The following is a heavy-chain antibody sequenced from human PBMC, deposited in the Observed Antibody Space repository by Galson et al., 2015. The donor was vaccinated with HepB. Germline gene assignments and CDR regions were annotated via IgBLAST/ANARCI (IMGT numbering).Heavy chain of an antibody. CDR3: AKDTTPGEYYYFHMDV. J-gene: IGHJ6*03. Sequence: SLRLSCAASGFTFDDYAMHWVRQVPGKGLEWVSGISWDSNSKGYADSVKGRFTISRDNAKKSLYLQMNSLRGEDTALYYCAKDTTPGEYYYFHMDVWGKGTTVTVSS. CDR1: GFTFDDYA. V-gene: IGHV3-9*01. CDR2: ISWDSNSK. D-gene: IGHD3-10*01.